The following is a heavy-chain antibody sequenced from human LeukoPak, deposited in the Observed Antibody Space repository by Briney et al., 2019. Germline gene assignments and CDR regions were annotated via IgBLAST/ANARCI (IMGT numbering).Heavy chain of an antibody. Sequence: PSETLSLTCAVYGGSFSGYYWSWIRQPPGKGLEWIGEINHSGSTNYNPSLKSRVTITLDTSKTQFSLRLYSVTAADTAVYHCVRLSVVSPHRYFDVWGRGTLVTVSS. J-gene: IGHJ2*01. CDR1: GGSFSGYY. CDR2: INHSGST. CDR3: VRLSVVSPHRYFDV. V-gene: IGHV4-34*01. D-gene: IGHD4-23*01.